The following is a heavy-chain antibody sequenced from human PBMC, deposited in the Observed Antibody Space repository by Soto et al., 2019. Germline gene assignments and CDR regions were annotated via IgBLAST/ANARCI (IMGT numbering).Heavy chain of an antibody. D-gene: IGHD2-8*01. J-gene: IGHJ4*02. CDR1: GFTFRNNV. V-gene: IGHV3-23*01. Sequence: PGGSLRLSCAASGFTFRNNVLSWVRQAPGKGLDWVSGITGSGRDTYYADSVKGRFTISRDNSKNMVFLQMSSLRAEDTALYYCAKNGPDNSPSAIDSWGPGTLVTVSS. CDR3: AKNGPDNSPSAIDS. CDR2: ITGSGRDT.